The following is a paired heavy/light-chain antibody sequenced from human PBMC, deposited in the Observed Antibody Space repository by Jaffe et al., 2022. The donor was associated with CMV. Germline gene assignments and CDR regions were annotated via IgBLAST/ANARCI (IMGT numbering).Light chain of an antibody. CDR1: QSVTSN. CDR3: QRYNKWPWT. J-gene: IGKJ1*01. CDR2: GVS. Sequence: EIVMTQSPATLSVSPGERATLSCRVSQSVTSNLAWFQQKPGQAPRLLIYGVSTRATGVPARFSGSGSGSEFTLTISSLQSEDFAIYYCQRYNKWPWTFGQGTKVEIK. V-gene: IGKV3-15*01.
Heavy chain of an antibody. J-gene: IGHJ3*02. D-gene: IGHD1-26*01. V-gene: IGHV5-51*01. CDR2: IYPGDSDT. CDR1: GYSFTTHW. Sequence: EVQLVQSGAEVKKPGESLKISCKASGYSFTTHWIGWVRQMPGKGLEWMAIIYPGDSDTRYSPSFQGQVTISADKSISTAYLQWNSLKASDTAMYYCATTGHSGTYYIWGQGTMVTVSS. CDR3: ATTGHSGTYYI.